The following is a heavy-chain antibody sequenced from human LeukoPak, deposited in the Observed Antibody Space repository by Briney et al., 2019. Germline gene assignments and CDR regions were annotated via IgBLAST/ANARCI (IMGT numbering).Heavy chain of an antibody. CDR3: ARRRSGGRDFDF. J-gene: IGHJ4*02. V-gene: IGHV4-61*05. CDR2: IYTSGST. Sequence: SETLSLTCTVSGGSISSSSYYWGWIRQPPGKGLEWIGYIYTSGSTNYNPSLKSRVTISVDTSKNQFSLNLSSVTAADTAVYYCARRRSGGRDFDFWGRGTLVTVSS. D-gene: IGHD2-15*01. CDR1: GGSISSSSYY.